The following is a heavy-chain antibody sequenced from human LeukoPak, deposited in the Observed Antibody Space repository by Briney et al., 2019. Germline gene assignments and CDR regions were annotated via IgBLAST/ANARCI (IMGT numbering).Heavy chain of an antibody. D-gene: IGHD3-10*01. CDR2: MNPNSGNT. Sequence: ASVKVSCKASGYTFTSYDINWVRQATGQGLEWVGWMNPNSGNTGYGQKFQGRVTMTRNTSISTAYTELSSLRSEDTAVYYCARGRREITMVRGVGYYYYYMDVWGKGTTVTVSS. CDR3: ARGRREITMVRGVGYYYYYMDV. V-gene: IGHV1-8*01. J-gene: IGHJ6*03. CDR1: GYTFTSYD.